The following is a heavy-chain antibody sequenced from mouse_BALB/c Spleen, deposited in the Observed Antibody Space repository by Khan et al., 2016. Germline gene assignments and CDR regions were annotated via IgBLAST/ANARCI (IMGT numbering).Heavy chain of an antibody. J-gene: IGHJ2*01. CDR2: ISSDSSTK. D-gene: IGHD2-14*01. Sequence: EVELVESGGGLVQPGGSRKLSCAASGFTFSSFGMHWVRQAPEKGLEWVAYISSDSSTKYYADTVKGRFTISRDNPKNTPFLQMTSLRSEDTAIFYCARDRYDYWGQGTTLTVSS. CDR1: GFTFSSFG. CDR3: ARDRYDY. V-gene: IGHV5-17*02.